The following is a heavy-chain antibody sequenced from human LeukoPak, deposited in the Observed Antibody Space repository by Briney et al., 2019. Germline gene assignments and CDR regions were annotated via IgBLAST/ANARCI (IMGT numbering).Heavy chain of an antibody. V-gene: IGHV5-51*01. CDR1: GYIFTNYW. Sequence: GESLKISCKGSGYIFTNYWIAWVRQMPGKGLEWMGIIYPGDSDTRYSPSFQGQVTISADKSISTAYLQWSSLKASDTAMYYCARGNYGSGSYRPFDYWGQGTLVTVSS. D-gene: IGHD3-10*01. CDR2: IYPGDSDT. CDR3: ARGNYGSGSYRPFDY. J-gene: IGHJ4*02.